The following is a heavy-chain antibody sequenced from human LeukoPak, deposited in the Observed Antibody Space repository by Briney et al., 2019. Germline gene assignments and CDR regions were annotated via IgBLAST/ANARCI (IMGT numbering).Heavy chain of an antibody. CDR3: VRHNLISVQTRFIDL. V-gene: IGHV5-51*01. J-gene: IGHJ5*02. D-gene: IGHD5/OR15-5a*01. CDR2: IYPGDSDA. Sequence: GESLKISCKGSGYTFTSYWIGWVRQMPGKGLEWMGSIYPGDSDARYSPSFQGQVTISADKSISTAYLQWSSLKASDTAMYYCVRHNLISVQTRFIDLWGQGALVTVSS. CDR1: GYTFTSYW.